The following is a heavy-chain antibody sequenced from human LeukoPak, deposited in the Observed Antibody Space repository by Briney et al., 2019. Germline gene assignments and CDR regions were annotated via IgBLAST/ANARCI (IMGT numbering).Heavy chain of an antibody. Sequence: GGSLRLSCAASGLIFRTYAMNWVRQAPGKGLEWVSGLSDSGDNTYYADSVKGRFTISRDNSKNTLYPQMSSLRAEDTALYYCAKGFYTYVWGSHLDYWGQGTLVTVSS. V-gene: IGHV3-23*01. D-gene: IGHD3-16*01. J-gene: IGHJ4*02. CDR3: AKGFYTYVWGSHLDY. CDR2: LSDSGDNT. CDR1: GLIFRTYA.